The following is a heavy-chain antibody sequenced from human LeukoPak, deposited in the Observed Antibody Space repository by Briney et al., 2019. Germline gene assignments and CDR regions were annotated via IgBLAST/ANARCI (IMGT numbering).Heavy chain of an antibody. V-gene: IGHV1-69*13. D-gene: IGHD3-3*01. J-gene: IGHJ3*01. CDR2: IIPIYPTT. CDR1: GGTFNSFA. CDR3: ARASFPFLEWATSIPFDV. Sequence: ASVKVSCKASGGTFNSFALSWVRQAPGQRLEWMGGIIPIYPTTDYAQRFQGRVTISADESKGTVSLELSNLRSEDTAVYYCARASFPFLEWATSIPFDVWGQGTVVIVSS.